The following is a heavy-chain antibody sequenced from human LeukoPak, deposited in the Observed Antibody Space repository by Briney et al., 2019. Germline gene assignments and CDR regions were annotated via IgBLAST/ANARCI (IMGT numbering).Heavy chain of an antibody. CDR3: AKDPSTYYDFWSGYGKYYFDY. CDR2: ISGSGGST. V-gene: IGHV3-23*01. D-gene: IGHD3-3*01. J-gene: IGHJ4*02. Sequence: GGSLRLSCAASGFTFSSYAMSWVRQAPGKGLEWVSAISGSGGSTYYADSVKGRFTISRDNSKNTLYLQMNSLRAEDTAVYYCAKDPSTYYDFWSGYGKYYFDYWGQGTLVTVSS. CDR1: GFTFSSYA.